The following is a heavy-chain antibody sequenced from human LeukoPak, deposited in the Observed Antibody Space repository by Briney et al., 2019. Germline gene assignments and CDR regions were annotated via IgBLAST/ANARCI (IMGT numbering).Heavy chain of an antibody. D-gene: IGHD3-22*01. CDR3: ARSGINFGSSGQKLDY. CDR1: GFTFSTYP. Sequence: SGGSLRLSCEASGFTFSTYPMHWVRQAPGKGLQWVAAISDSVKGRFTISRDNSKNTLYMQMSSLRAEDTAVYYCARSGINFGSSGQKLDYWGQGTLVTVSS. J-gene: IGHJ4*02. CDR2: IS. V-gene: IGHV3-30*04.